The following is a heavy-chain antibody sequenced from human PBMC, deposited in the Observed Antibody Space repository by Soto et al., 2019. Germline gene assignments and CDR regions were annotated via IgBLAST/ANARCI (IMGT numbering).Heavy chain of an antibody. V-gene: IGHV3-7*03. CDR1: GFMFGSYW. CDR2: IKRDGSEK. Sequence: GGSLRLSCAASGFMFGSYWMTWVRHAPGKGLQWVANIKRDGSEKYYVDSVKGRFTISRDDADNLVFLDMNSLRVDDTATYYCARVRANDYEIDYWGQGALVTVSS. J-gene: IGHJ4*02. D-gene: IGHD4-17*01. CDR3: ARVRANDYEIDY.